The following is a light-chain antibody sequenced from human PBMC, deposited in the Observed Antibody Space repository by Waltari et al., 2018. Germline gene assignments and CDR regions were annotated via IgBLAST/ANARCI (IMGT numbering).Light chain of an antibody. Sequence: QAVVTQEPSLTVSPGGTVTLTCGSSTGAVTNGHSPYWFKQKRGQAPRTLIYDTTDRHSWTPARFSGSLLGGKAALTLSGAQPEDEADYYCFLSYGGARVFGGGTKLTVL. V-gene: IGLV7-46*01. J-gene: IGLJ3*02. CDR1: TGAVTNGHS. CDR2: DTT. CDR3: FLSYGGARV.